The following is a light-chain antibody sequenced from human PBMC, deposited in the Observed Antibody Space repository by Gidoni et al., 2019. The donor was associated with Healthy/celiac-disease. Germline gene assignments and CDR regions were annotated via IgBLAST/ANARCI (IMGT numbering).Light chain of an antibody. CDR2: AAS. CDR3: QQSYSTPWT. CDR1: QSISSY. Sequence: DIQMTQSPASLSASVGDRVTITCRASQSISSYLNLYQQKPGKAPKLMIYAASSLQSGVPSSFSGSGSGTDFTLTISNLQPEDFAIYYCQQSYSTPWTFXQXTKVEIK. V-gene: IGKV1-39*01. J-gene: IGKJ1*01.